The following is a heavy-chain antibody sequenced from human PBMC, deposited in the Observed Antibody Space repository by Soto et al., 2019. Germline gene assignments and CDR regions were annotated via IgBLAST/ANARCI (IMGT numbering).Heavy chain of an antibody. V-gene: IGHV1-2*02. J-gene: IGHJ4*02. CDR1: GYTFTGYY. Sequence: ASVKVSCKASGYTFTGYYMHWVRQAPGQGLEWVGWINPNSGGTNYAQKFQGRVTMTRDTYISTAYMELSRLRSDDTAVYYCADTYYDFLSGPIGGFHYCGQGTLVTVSS. CDR3: ADTYYDFLSGPIGGFHY. D-gene: IGHD3-3*01. CDR2: INPNSGGT.